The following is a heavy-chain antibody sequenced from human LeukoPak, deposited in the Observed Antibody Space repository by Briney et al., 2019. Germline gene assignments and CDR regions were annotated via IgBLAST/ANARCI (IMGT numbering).Heavy chain of an antibody. V-gene: IGHV1-3*01. CDR3: ASYSLGYDSSGYYFDY. CDR2: INAGNGNT. D-gene: IGHD3-22*01. CDR1: GYTFTSYA. Sequence: ASVNVSCTASGYTFTSYAMHWVRQAPGQRLEWMGWINAGNGNTKYSQKFQGRVTITRDTSASTAYMELSSLRSEDTAVYYCASYSLGYDSSGYYFDYWGQGTLVTVSS. J-gene: IGHJ4*02.